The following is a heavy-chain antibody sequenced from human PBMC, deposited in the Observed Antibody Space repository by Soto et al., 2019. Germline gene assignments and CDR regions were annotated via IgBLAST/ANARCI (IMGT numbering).Heavy chain of an antibody. J-gene: IGHJ5*02. Sequence: ASVKVSCKVSGYTLTELSMHWVRQAPGKGLEWMGGFDPEDGETIYAQKFQGRVTMTEDTSTDTAYMELSSLRSEDTAVYYRATDPLWSGKLADLFDPWGQGTLVTVSS. D-gene: IGHD3-3*01. CDR3: ATDPLWSGKLADLFDP. CDR2: FDPEDGET. CDR1: GYTLTELS. V-gene: IGHV1-24*01.